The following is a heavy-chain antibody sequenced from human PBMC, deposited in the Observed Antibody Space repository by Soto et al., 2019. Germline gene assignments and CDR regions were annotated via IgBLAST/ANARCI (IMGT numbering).Heavy chain of an antibody. J-gene: IGHJ6*02. CDR1: GFTFSSYS. D-gene: IGHD3-3*01. CDR2: TSFDGSNK. Sequence: QVQLVESGGGVVQPGRSLRLSCAASGFTFSSYSMHWVRQAPGKGLQWVAVTSFDGSNKYYADSVKGRFTISRDNSKNTLYLQMNSLRGDDTAVYYCARVATVFGVAPYGMDVWGQGTMVTVSS. CDR3: ARVATVFGVAPYGMDV. V-gene: IGHV3-30-3*01.